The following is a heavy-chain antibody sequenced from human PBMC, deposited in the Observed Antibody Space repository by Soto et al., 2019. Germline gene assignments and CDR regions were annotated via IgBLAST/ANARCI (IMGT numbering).Heavy chain of an antibody. J-gene: IGHJ4*02. CDR1: GGTFSSYT. CDR3: GRNVGDSGYFDY. D-gene: IGHD5-12*01. Sequence: QVQLVQSGAEVKKPGSSVKVSCKASGGTFSSYTISWVRQAPGQGLEWMGRIIPILGIANYAQKFQGRVTITADKSTSTAYMELSSLRSEDTAVYYCGRNVGDSGYFDYWGQGTRVTVSS. CDR2: IIPILGIA. V-gene: IGHV1-69*02.